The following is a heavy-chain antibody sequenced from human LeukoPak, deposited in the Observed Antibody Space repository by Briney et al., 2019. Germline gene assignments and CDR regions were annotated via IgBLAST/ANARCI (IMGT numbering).Heavy chain of an antibody. D-gene: IGHD3-22*01. CDR1: GFTVSSNY. CDR2: IYSGGST. V-gene: IGHV3-66*01. Sequence: GGSLRLSCAASGFTVSSNYMSWVRQAPGEGLEWVSVIYSGGSTYYADSVKGRFTISRDNSKNTLYLQMNSLRAEDTAVYYCARDPYDSSGYRDYWGQGTLVTVSS. J-gene: IGHJ4*02. CDR3: ARDPYDSSGYRDY.